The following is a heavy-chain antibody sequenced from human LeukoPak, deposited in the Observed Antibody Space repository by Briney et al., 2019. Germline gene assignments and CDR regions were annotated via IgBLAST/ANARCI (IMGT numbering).Heavy chain of an antibody. V-gene: IGHV3-30-3*01. J-gene: IGHJ6*02. D-gene: IGHD3-9*01. CDR2: ISYDGSNK. CDR3: ARENDMYYYYYYGMDV. CDR1: GFTFSSYA. Sequence: GGSLRLSCAASGFTFSSYAMHWVRQAPGKGLEWVAVISYDGSNKYYADSVKGRFTISRDNSKNTLYLQMNSLRAEDTAVYYCARENDMYYYYYYGMDVWGQGTTVTVSS.